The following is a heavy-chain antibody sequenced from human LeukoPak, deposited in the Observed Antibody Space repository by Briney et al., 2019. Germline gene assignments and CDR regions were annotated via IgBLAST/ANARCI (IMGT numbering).Heavy chain of an antibody. Sequence: SETLSLTCTVSGDSITNYYWSWIRQSDGKGLEWIGRIYGSGSTNYNPSLKSRVTMSVDTSKNQFSLQLTSVTAADTAIYHCARYRVVPAAMDVWGHGTTVTVSS. V-gene: IGHV4-4*07. CDR3: ARYRVVPAAMDV. CDR1: GDSITNYY. D-gene: IGHD2-2*01. J-gene: IGHJ6*02. CDR2: IYGSGST.